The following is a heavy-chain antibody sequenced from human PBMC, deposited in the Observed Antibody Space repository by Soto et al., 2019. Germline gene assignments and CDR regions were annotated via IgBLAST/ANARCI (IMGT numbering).Heavy chain of an antibody. Sequence: QLQLQESGSGLVKPSQTLSLTCAVSGGSISSGGYSWSWIRQPPGKGLEWIGYLYHSGSTYYNPSLKSRVTISVDRSKNQFSLKLSSVTAADTAVYYCARLIAAAGTGWFDPWGQGTLVTVSS. CDR1: GGSISSGGYS. J-gene: IGHJ5*02. CDR2: LYHSGST. CDR3: ARLIAAAGTGWFDP. D-gene: IGHD6-13*01. V-gene: IGHV4-30-2*01.